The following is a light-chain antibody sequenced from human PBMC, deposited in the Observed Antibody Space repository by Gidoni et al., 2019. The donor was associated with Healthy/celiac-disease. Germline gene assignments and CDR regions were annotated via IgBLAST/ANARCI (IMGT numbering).Light chain of an antibody. V-gene: IGKV1-33*01. J-gene: IGKJ3*01. CDR2: DAS. CDR3: QQYDNLPPFT. CDR1: QDISNY. Sequence: DIQMTQSPSSLSASVGDRVTITCQASQDISNYLNWHQQKPGKAPKLLIYDASNLETGGPSRLSGSGSGTDFNFTIRSLQPEDIETYYCQQYDNLPPFTFGPGTKVDIK.